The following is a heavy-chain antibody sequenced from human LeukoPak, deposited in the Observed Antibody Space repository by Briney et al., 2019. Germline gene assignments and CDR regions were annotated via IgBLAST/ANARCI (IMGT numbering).Heavy chain of an antibody. CDR2: INPNSGGT. Sequence: GASVKVSCKASGYTFTGYYMHWVRQAPGQGLEWMGRINPNSGGTNYAQKFQGRVTMTRDTSISTAYMGLSRLRSDDTAVYYCTRDRGYDYFFDYWGQGTLVTVSS. CDR1: GYTFTGYY. J-gene: IGHJ4*02. D-gene: IGHD5-12*01. CDR3: TRDRGYDYFFDY. V-gene: IGHV1-2*06.